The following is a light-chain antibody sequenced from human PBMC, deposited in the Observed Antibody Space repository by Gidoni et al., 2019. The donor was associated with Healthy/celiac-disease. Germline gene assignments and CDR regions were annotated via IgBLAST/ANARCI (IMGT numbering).Light chain of an antibody. CDR2: KAS. CDR1: QSISSW. Sequence: DIQMTQSPSTLSASVGDRVTIPCRASQSISSWLAWYQQKPGKAPKPLIYKASSLESGVPSRFSGSGSGTEFTLTISSLQPDDFATYYCQQYNSYSAYSFXQXTKLEIK. CDR3: QQYNSYSAYS. J-gene: IGKJ2*03. V-gene: IGKV1-5*03.